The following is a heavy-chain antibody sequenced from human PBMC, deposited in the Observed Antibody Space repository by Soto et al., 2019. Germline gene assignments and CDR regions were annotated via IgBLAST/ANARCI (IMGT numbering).Heavy chain of an antibody. D-gene: IGHD3-22*01. CDR3: ARPYYYDSSGYYGGWYFDL. J-gene: IGHJ2*01. Sequence: GESLKISCKGSGYSFTIYWIGWVRQLPGKGLEWMGIIYPGDSDTRYSPSFQGQVTISADKSISTAYLQWSSLKASDTAMYYCARPYYYDSSGYYGGWYFDLWGRGTLVTVSS. CDR1: GYSFTIYW. CDR2: IYPGDSDT. V-gene: IGHV5-51*01.